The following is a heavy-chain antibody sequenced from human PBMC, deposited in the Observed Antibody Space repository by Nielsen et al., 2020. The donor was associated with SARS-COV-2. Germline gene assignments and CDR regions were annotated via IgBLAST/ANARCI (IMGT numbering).Heavy chain of an antibody. J-gene: IGHJ4*02. V-gene: IGHV3-73*01. CDR1: GFTFSGSA. CDR3: TTRADFDY. CDR2: IRSKANSYAT. Sequence: GGSLRLSCAASGFTFSGSAMHWVRQASGKGLKWVGRIRSKANSYATAYAASVKGRFTISRDDSKNTAYLQMNSLKTEDTAVYYCTTRADFDYWGQGTLVTVSS.